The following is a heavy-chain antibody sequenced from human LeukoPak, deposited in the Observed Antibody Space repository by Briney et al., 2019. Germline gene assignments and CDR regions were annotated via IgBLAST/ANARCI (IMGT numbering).Heavy chain of an antibody. V-gene: IGHV4-61*01. Sequence: SETLSLTCTVSGGSISSGSYYWSWIRQPPGKGLEWIGYIYYSGSTNYNPSLKSRVTISVDTSKNQFSLKLSSVTAADTAVYYCARADYYDSSGYIPLFDYWGQGTLVTVSS. CDR1: GGSISSGSYY. CDR2: IYYSGST. D-gene: IGHD3-22*01. J-gene: IGHJ4*02. CDR3: ARADYYDSSGYIPLFDY.